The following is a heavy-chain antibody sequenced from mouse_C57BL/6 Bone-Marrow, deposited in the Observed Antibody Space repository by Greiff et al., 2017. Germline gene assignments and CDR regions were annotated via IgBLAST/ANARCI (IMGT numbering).Heavy chain of an antibody. CDR2: IYPRDGST. CDR1: GYTFTDHT. D-gene: IGHD1-1*01. J-gene: IGHJ3*01. CDR3: ARKFYYYGSSPWFAY. V-gene: IGHV1-78*01. Sequence: QVQLQQSDAELVKPGASVKISCKVSGYTFTDHTIHWMKQRPEQGLEWIGYIYPRDGSTKYNEKFKGKATLTADKSSSTAYMQLNSLTSEDSAVYFGARKFYYYGSSPWFAYWGQGTLVTVSA.